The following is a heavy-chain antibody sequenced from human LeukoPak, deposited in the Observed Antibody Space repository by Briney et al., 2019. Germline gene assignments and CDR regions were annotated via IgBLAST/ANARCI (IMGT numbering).Heavy chain of an antibody. J-gene: IGHJ6*04. D-gene: IGHD3-10*02. CDR3: AELGITMIGGV. CDR1: GFTFSDYG. Sequence: GGSLRLSCAASGFTFSDYGMHWVRQAPGKGLEWVAFIQYDGSSKSYADSVKGRFTISRDNSKNTLYLQMNTLRAEDTAVYYCAELGITMIGGVWGKGTTVTISS. CDR2: IQYDGSSK. V-gene: IGHV3-30*02.